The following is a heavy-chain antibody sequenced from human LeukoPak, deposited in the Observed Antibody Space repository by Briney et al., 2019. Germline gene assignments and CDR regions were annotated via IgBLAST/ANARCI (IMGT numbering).Heavy chain of an antibody. D-gene: IGHD5-24*01. Sequence: PGRSLRLSCAASGFTFSSYAMHWVRQAPGKGLEWVAVISFDGGNKYYTDSVKGRFTISRDNPKNTLYLQMNSLKTEDTAMYYCARDQDGYNFLDVWGQGTTITVSS. CDR2: ISFDGGNK. CDR1: GFTFSSYA. CDR3: ARDQDGYNFLDV. J-gene: IGHJ6*02. V-gene: IGHV3-30*04.